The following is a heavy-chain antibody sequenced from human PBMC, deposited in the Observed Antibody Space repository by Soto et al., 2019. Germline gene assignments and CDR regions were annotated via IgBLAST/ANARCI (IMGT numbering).Heavy chain of an antibody. CDR2: IFGDNDK. CDR1: GFSLSNSGVG. CDR3: AHCTLHDYGDYDPGTSHVFDS. Sequence: QITLKESGPSPVKPTQTLTVTCTFSGFSLSNSGVGVAWIRQPPGKALEWLALIFGDNDKRYSPSLKPRHTITKDTSKNQVVLTRTNMDPVDTATYYCAHCTLHDYGDYDPGTSHVFDSWGQGTLVTVSS. D-gene: IGHD4-17*01. V-gene: IGHV2-5*02. J-gene: IGHJ4*02.